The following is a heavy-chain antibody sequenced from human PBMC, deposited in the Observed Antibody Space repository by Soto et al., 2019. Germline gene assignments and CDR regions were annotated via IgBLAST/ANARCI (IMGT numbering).Heavy chain of an antibody. J-gene: IGHJ3*02. CDR2: IIPIFGTA. CDR3: ARTLYCSSTSCFPGYAFDI. D-gene: IGHD2-2*01. V-gene: IGHV1-69*13. CDR1: GGTFISYA. Sequence: SVKVSCKASGGTFISYAISWVRQAPGQGLEWMGGIIPIFGTANYAQKFQGRVTITADESTSTAYMELSSLRSEDTAVYYCARTLYCSSTSCFPGYAFDIWGQGTMVTVSS.